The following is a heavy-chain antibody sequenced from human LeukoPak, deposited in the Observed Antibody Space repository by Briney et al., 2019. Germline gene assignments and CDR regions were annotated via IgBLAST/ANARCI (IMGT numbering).Heavy chain of an antibody. CDR1: GFTFSNYW. Sequence: GGSLRLSCATSGFTFSNYWMSWVRQAPGKGLEWVANIKQDGSERYYVDSVKGRFTISRDNAKNSLYLQMNSLRAEDTAVYYCARYGGSYYFDNGAQEPLVTVSS. J-gene: IGHJ4*02. CDR3: ARYGGSYYFDN. D-gene: IGHD1-26*01. V-gene: IGHV3-7*01. CDR2: IKQDGSER.